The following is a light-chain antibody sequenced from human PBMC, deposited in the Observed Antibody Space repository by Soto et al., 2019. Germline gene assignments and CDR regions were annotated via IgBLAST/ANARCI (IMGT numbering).Light chain of an antibody. CDR3: QKSHTIPWT. Sequence: DIQLTPSPSSLSASVGDRVTITCRASQPISSLLNWFQQTPGKTPRLLIYAGSRLLGGVPLRFSASGSGTDFTLTISSLQPEDFATYFCQKSHTIPWTFGQGTKVDIK. CDR2: AGS. CDR1: QPISSL. V-gene: IGKV1-39*01. J-gene: IGKJ1*01.